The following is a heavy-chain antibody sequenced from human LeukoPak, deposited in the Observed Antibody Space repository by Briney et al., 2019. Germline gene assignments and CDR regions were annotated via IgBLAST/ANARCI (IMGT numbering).Heavy chain of an antibody. D-gene: IGHD3-3*01. Sequence: SVKVSCKASGGTFSSYAISWVRQAPGQGLEWMGRIIPIFGTANYAQKFQGRVTITADESTSTAYMELSSLRSEDTAVYYCAKTTGSTTKYYDFWSGYYNLLDFDYWGQGTLVTVSS. V-gene: IGHV1-69*13. CDR3: AKTTGSTTKYYDFWSGYYNLLDFDY. CDR1: GGTFSSYA. CDR2: IIPIFGTA. J-gene: IGHJ4*02.